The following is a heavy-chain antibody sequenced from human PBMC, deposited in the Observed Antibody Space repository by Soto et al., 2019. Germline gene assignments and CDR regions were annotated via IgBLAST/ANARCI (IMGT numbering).Heavy chain of an antibody. D-gene: IGHD1-26*01. Sequence: GGSLRLSCAASGFTFSTYNMNWVRQAPGKGLEWVSYLTSSGFTKYYADSVKGRFSVSRDNARNSLYLQMHSLRAEDTGVYFCVREWEYYYDYWGQGTLVTVSS. CDR3: VREWEYYYDY. V-gene: IGHV3-48*01. CDR1: GFTFSTYN. CDR2: LTSSGFTK. J-gene: IGHJ4*02.